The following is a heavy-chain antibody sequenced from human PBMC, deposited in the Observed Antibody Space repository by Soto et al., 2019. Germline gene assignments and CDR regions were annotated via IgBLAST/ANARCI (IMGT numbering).Heavy chain of an antibody. J-gene: IGHJ6*02. CDR1: GGTFSSYA. CDR3: ARVLEYCSGGSCYSGVDV. D-gene: IGHD2-15*01. CDR2: IIPIFGTA. V-gene: IGHV1-69*13. Sequence: SVKVSCKASGGTFSSYAISWVRQAPGQGLEWMGGIIPIFGTANYAQKFQGRVTITADESTSTAYMELSSLRSEDTAVYYCARVLEYCSGGSCYSGVDVWGQGTTVTVSS.